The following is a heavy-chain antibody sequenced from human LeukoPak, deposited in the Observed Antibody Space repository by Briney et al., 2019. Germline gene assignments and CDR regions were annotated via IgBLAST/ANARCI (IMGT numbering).Heavy chain of an antibody. CDR1: GGSISSYY. J-gene: IGHJ5*02. Sequence: SETLPLTCTVSGGSISSYYWSWIRQPAGKGLEWIGRIYTSGSTNYNPSLKSRVTMSVDTSKNQFSLKLSSVTAADTAVYYCARQKKTSAYYDFWSGYPDWFDPWGQGTLVTVSS. CDR3: ARQKKTSAYYDFWSGYPDWFDP. CDR2: IYTSGST. D-gene: IGHD3-3*01. V-gene: IGHV4-4*07.